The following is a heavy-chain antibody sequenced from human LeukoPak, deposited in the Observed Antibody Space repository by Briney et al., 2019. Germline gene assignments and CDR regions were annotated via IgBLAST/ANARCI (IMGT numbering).Heavy chain of an antibody. Sequence: SVKVSCKASGGTFSSYAISWVRQAPGQGLEWMGGIIPIFGTANYAQKFQGRVTITADKSTSTAYMELSSLRSEDTAVYYCARDYSSLGIMDVWGKGTTVTVSS. V-gene: IGHV1-69*06. CDR2: IIPIFGTA. CDR3: ARDYSSLGIMDV. J-gene: IGHJ6*04. D-gene: IGHD6-6*01. CDR1: GGTFSSYA.